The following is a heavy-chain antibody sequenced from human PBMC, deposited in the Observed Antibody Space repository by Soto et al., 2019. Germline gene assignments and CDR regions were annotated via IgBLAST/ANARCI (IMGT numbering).Heavy chain of an antibody. CDR2: IYYSGST. D-gene: IGHD3-3*01. J-gene: IGHJ6*02. CDR1: GGSISSYY. Sequence: SETLSLTCTVSGGSISSYYWNWIRQPPGKGLEWIGYIYYSGSTNYNPSLKSRVSISVDKSKNQFSLKLSSVTAADTAVYYCARYTYYDFWSGYPYYYGMDVWGQGTTVTVSS. CDR3: ARYTYYDFWSGYPYYYGMDV. V-gene: IGHV4-59*01.